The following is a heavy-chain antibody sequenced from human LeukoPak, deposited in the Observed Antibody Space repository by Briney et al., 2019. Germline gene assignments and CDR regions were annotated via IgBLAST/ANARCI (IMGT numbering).Heavy chain of an antibody. D-gene: IGHD4-17*01. CDR1: GYTFTNYG. J-gene: IGHJ4*02. CDR2: ISTYNGNT. Sequence: AAVKLSCKASGYTFTNYGITWVRHAPGQGLELMGWISTYNGNTNYPQKFQGRVTMTTDTSTSTAYMELRSLRSDGTALYYCATEGGWQPTDYGDHAFWGQGTLVTVSS. CDR3: ATEGGWQPTDYGDHAF. V-gene: IGHV1-18*01.